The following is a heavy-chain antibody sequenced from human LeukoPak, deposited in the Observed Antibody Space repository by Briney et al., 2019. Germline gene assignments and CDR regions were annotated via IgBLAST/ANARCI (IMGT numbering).Heavy chain of an antibody. CDR1: GFTFTGYY. J-gene: IGHJ4*02. CDR3: ARDSIPRSGINGFDH. D-gene: IGHD2-15*01. Sequence: GASVKVSCKASGFTFTGYYMHWVRQAPGQGLEWMGWINPNSGGTNYAQKFQGRVTMTRDTSISTAYMELSRLRTDDTAVYYCARDSIPRSGINGFDHRGRGTLVRLPS. V-gene: IGHV1-2*02. CDR2: INPNSGGT.